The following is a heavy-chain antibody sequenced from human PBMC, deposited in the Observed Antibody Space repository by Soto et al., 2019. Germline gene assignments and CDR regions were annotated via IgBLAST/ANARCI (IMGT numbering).Heavy chain of an antibody. CDR3: ARDSLGRGYDLVY. J-gene: IGHJ4*02. D-gene: IGHD5-12*01. CDR1: GFTFSSYG. V-gene: IGHV3-33*01. CDR2: IWNDGSEK. Sequence: GGSLRLSCAASGFTFSSYGMHWVRQAPGKGLDWVAVIWNDGSEKYYEDSVKGRFTISRENSKSTLYLQMNSLRDEDTAVYYCARDSLGRGYDLVYWGQGTLVTVSS.